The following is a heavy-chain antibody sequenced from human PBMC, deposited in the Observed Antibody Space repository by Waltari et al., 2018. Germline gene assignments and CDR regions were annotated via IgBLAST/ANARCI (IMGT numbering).Heavy chain of an antibody. J-gene: IGHJ3*02. CDR1: GFTFSSYA. Sequence: EVQLLESGGGLVQPGGPLRLSCAASGFTFSSYAMSWVRQAPGKGVEGASDSSGSGGSTYYGDAVKGRFTISRDNSKNTLYLQMNSLRAEDTAVYYCVRGCAFDIWGQGTMVTVSS. CDR3: VRGCAFDI. D-gene: IGHD3-10*01. CDR2: SSGSGGST. V-gene: IGHV3-23*01.